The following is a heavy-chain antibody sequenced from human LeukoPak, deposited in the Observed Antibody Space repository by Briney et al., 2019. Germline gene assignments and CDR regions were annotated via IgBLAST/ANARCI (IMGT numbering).Heavy chain of an antibody. CDR1: GFTFSSYS. CDR3: ASLYDNSGRDY. J-gene: IGHJ4*02. V-gene: IGHV3-48*04. CDR2: IGTSGSPI. Sequence: PGGSLRLSCAASGFTFSSYSMNWVRQAPGKGLEWVSYIGTSGSPIYYADSVKGRFTISRDNAKNSLHLQMNSLRAEDTAVYYCASLYDNSGRDYWGQGTLVTVSS. D-gene: IGHD3-22*01.